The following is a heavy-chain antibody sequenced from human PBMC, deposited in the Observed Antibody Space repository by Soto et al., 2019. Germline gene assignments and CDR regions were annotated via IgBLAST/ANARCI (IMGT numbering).Heavy chain of an antibody. CDR3: AKGWGDY. D-gene: IGHD7-27*01. CDR1: GFTFSSYT. V-gene: IGHV3-23*01. CDR2: ISSSGGST. Sequence: EVQLLESGGGLVQPGGSLRLSCAASGFTFSSYTMSWVRQGPGKGLEWVSGISSSGGSTVYADSVKGRFTISRDNFKTTLYLQMNSLRAKDTAVYYCAKGWGDYWGQGTPVTVSS. J-gene: IGHJ4*02.